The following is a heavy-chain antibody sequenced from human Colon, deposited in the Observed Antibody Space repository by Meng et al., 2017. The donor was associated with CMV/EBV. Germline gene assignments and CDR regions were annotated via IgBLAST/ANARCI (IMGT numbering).Heavy chain of an antibody. D-gene: IGHD3-16*01. V-gene: IGHV3-33*03. CDR2: IYNDESKK. Sequence: GESLKISCAASGFIFSVYDMHWVRQAPGKGLEWVSVIYNDESKKYYADSVKGRFTISRDHSKNTLYLEMKSLRAEDTAVYYCAKDGGGGNSHDAFDMWGQGTKVTVSS. CDR3: AKDGGGGNSHDAFDM. CDR1: GFIFSVYD. J-gene: IGHJ3*02.